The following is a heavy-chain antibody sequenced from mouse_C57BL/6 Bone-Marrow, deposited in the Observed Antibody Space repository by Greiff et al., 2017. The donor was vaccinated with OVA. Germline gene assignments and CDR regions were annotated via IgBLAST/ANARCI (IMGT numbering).Heavy chain of an antibody. J-gene: IGHJ3*01. CDR2: ISSGGSYT. D-gene: IGHD4-1*01. CDR1: GFTFSSYG. CDR3: ARRGVGLPWFAY. Sequence: DVQLVGSGGDLVKPGGSLKLSCAASGFTFSSYGMSWVRQTPDKRLEWVATISSGGSYTYYPDSVKGRFTISRDNAKNTLYLQMSSLKSEDTAMYYCARRGVGLPWFAYWGQGTLVTVSA. V-gene: IGHV5-6*01.